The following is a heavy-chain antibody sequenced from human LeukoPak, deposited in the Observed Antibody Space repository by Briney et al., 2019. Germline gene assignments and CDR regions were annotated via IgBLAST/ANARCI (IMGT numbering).Heavy chain of an antibody. D-gene: IGHD3-16*01. CDR1: GFTFSNAW. CDR3: AKDPPRGSTLDY. J-gene: IGHJ4*02. Sequence: GGSLRLSCAASGFTFSNAWMSWVRQAPGKGLEWVGRIKSKTDGGTTDYAAPVKGRFTISRDDSKNTLYLQMNSLRAEDTAVYYCAKDPPRGSTLDYWGQGTLVTVSS. V-gene: IGHV3-15*01. CDR2: IKSKTDGGTT.